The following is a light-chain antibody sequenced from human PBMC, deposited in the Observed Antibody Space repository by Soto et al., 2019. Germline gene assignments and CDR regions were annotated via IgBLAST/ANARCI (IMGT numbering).Light chain of an antibody. J-gene: IGLJ3*02. V-gene: IGLV2-14*01. CDR2: EVS. Sequence: QSALTQPASVSGSPGQSITISCTGTSSDVVGYNYVSWYQQHPGKAPKLMIYEVSNRPSGVSTRFSGSKSGNTASLTISGLQADDEADYDCSSYTSSSTMVFVGGTKLTVL. CDR1: SSDVVGYNY. CDR3: SSYTSSSTMV.